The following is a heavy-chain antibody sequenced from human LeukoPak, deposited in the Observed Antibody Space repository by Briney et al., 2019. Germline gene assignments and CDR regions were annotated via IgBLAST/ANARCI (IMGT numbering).Heavy chain of an antibody. J-gene: IGHJ4*02. V-gene: IGHV4-4*07. CDR1: GGSISSNY. Sequence: SETLSLTCTVSGGSISSNYWSWIPQPAGKGLDWIGRIYTSGSTTYNPSLTSRVTMSVDTYKNQFSLKLSSVTAADTAVYYCARDQGWSFSFDYWGQGILVTVSS. D-gene: IGHD6-19*01. CDR3: ARDQGWSFSFDY. CDR2: IYTSGST.